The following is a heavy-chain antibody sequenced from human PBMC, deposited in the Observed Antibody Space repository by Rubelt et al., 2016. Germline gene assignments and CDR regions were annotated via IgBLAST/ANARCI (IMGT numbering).Heavy chain of an antibody. J-gene: IGHJ4*02. CDR2: IYSGGTT. V-gene: IGHV3-66*01. D-gene: IGHD1-14*01. CDR1: GFIVSSNY. Sequence: EVQVVESGGGLVQPGGSLTLSCAASGFIVSSNYMSWVRQAPGKGPECVSVIYSGGTTYYADSVKGRFTTSRDNSKNTLYLQMNSLGAEDTAVYYCARASSVNRFDYWGQGTLVTVSS. CDR3: ARASSVNRFDY.